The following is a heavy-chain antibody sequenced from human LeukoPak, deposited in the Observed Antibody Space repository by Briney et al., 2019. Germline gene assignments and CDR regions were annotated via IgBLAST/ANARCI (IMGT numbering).Heavy chain of an antibody. CDR1: GFTFSGSA. CDR3: TRHSLGGDRLRGIDY. V-gene: IGHV3-73*01. J-gene: IGHJ4*02. CDR2: IRSKANSYAT. D-gene: IGHD4-17*01. Sequence: GGSLRLSCAASGFTFSGSAMHWVRQASGKGLEWVGRIRSKANSYATAYAASVKGRFTISRDDSKNTAYLQMNSLKTEDTAVYYCTRHSLGGDRLRGIDYWGQGTLVTVSS.